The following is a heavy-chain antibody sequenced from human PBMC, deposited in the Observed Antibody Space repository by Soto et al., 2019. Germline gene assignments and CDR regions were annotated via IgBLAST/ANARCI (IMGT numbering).Heavy chain of an antibody. CDR3: ARDPYYYDSSGLDY. CDR1: GFTFSSYA. CDR2: ISYDGSNK. D-gene: IGHD3-22*01. V-gene: IGHV3-30-3*01. J-gene: IGHJ4*02. Sequence: QVQLVESGGGVVQPGRSLRLSCAASGFTFSSYAMHWVRQAPGKGLEWVAVISYDGSNKYYADSVKGRFTISRDNSKNTLYLQINSLRAEDTAVYYCARDPYYYDSSGLDYWGQGTLVTVSS.